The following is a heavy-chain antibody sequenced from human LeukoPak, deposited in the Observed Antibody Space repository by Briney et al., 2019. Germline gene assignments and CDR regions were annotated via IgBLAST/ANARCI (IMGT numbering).Heavy chain of an antibody. Sequence: PGGSLRLSCAASGFTFSSYGMHWVRQAPGKGLEWVAVISYDGSNKYYADSVKGRFTISRDNSKNTLYLQMNSLRAEDTAVYYCAKGVSVAVAGTAFDYWGQGTLVTVSS. V-gene: IGHV3-30*18. CDR3: AKGVSVAVAGTAFDY. J-gene: IGHJ4*02. CDR1: GFTFSSYG. D-gene: IGHD6-19*01. CDR2: ISYDGSNK.